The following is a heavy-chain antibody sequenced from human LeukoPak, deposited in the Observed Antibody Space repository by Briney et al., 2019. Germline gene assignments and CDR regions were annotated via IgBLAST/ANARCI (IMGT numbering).Heavy chain of an antibody. CDR2: ISVYNGNT. Sequence: GASVKVSCKASGYTFTTYGISWVRQAPGQGLEWMGWISVYNGNTNYAQKFQGRVTMTTDTSTNTAYMELRSLRSDDTAVYYCARVPQQLELPSDYWGQGPWSPSPQ. CDR3: ARVPQQLELPSDY. CDR1: GYTFTTYG. V-gene: IGHV1-18*01. J-gene: IGHJ4*02. D-gene: IGHD1-1*01.